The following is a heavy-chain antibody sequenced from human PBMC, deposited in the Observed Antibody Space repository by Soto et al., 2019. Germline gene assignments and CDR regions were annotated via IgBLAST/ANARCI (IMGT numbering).Heavy chain of an antibody. CDR1: GYSFTSYW. J-gene: IGHJ4*02. Sequence: PGESLKISCKGSGYSFTSYWIGWVRQMPGKGLEWMGIIYPGDSDTRYSPSFQGQVTISADKSISTAYLQWSSLKASDTAMYYCARHEYSSSSGSYYFDYWGQGTLVTVSS. D-gene: IGHD6-6*01. CDR2: IYPGDSDT. V-gene: IGHV5-51*01. CDR3: ARHEYSSSSGSYYFDY.